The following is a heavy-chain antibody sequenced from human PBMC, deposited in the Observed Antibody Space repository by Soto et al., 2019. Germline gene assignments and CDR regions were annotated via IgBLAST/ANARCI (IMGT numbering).Heavy chain of an antibody. J-gene: IGHJ4*02. V-gene: IGHV1-18*01. CDR3: ARDFGSGTTFDY. CDR1: GYTFTSGG. D-gene: IGHD3-10*01. Sequence: ASVKVSCKASGYTFTSGGFSWVRQAPGQGLEWMGWISAYNGNTDYTQNLRGRITMTTDTSTSTAYMELRSLTSDDTAVNFCARDFGSGTTFDYWGKGTLVTVDS. CDR2: ISAYNGNT.